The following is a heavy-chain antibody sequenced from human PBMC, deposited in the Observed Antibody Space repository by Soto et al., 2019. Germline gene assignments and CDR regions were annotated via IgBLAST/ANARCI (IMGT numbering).Heavy chain of an antibody. CDR3: ATALTYYYDSSGYNFDY. CDR1: GYTLTELS. D-gene: IGHD3-22*01. CDR2: FDPEDGET. Sequence: ALVKVSCKVSGYTLTELSMHWLRQAPGKGLEWMGGFDPEDGETIYAQKFQGRVTMTEDTSTDTAYMELSSLRSEDTAVYYCATALTYYYDSSGYNFDYWGQGTLVTVSS. V-gene: IGHV1-24*01. J-gene: IGHJ4*02.